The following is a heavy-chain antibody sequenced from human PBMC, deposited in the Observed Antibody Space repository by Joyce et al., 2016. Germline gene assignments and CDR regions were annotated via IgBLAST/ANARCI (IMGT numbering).Heavy chain of an antibody. CDR3: ARGASGWYGDYYYYSGMDV. CDR1: GASIGGNHW. D-gene: IGHD6-19*01. CDR2: IYHTGIT. J-gene: IGHJ6*02. V-gene: IGHV4-4*02. Sequence: QVKLQESGPGLVKPSGTLSLTCAVSGASIGGNHWWSWVRPAPGPGLEWIGEIYHTGITNYNPSLESRVTSSVHKSKTQFSLNLTSVTAADTATYYCARGASGWYGDYYYYSGMDVWGQGTTVSASS.